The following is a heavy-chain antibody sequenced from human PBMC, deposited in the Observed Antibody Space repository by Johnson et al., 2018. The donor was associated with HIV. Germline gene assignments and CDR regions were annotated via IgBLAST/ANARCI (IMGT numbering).Heavy chain of an antibody. V-gene: IGHV3-7*02. D-gene: IGHD4-23*01. CDR3: AKSPAKDHGGNSGAFAI. CDR1: GFTFDDYT. J-gene: IGHJ3*02. CDR2: VKQDGSEK. Sequence: VQLVESGGVVVQPGGSLRLSCAASGFTFDDYTMHWVRQAPGKGLEWVANVKQDGSEKYYVDSVKGRFTISRDNAKNSLYLQMNSLRAEDTAMYYCAKSPAKDHGGNSGAFAIWGQGTMVTVSS.